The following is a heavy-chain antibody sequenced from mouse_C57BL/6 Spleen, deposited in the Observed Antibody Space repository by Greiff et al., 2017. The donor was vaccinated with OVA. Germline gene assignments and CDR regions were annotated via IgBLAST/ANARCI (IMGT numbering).Heavy chain of an antibody. CDR3: ARGYDYDSFDY. Sequence: VQLQQPGAELVKPGASVKLSCKASGYTFTSYWMQWVKQRPGQGLEWIGEIDPSDSYTNYNQKFKGKATLTVDTSSSTAYMQLSSLTSEDSAVYYCARGYDYDSFDYWGQGTTLTVSS. CDR1: GYTFTSYW. CDR2: IDPSDSYT. D-gene: IGHD2-4*01. V-gene: IGHV1-50*01. J-gene: IGHJ2*01.